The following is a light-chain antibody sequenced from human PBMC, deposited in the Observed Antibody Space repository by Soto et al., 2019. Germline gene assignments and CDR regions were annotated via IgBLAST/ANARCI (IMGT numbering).Light chain of an antibody. Sequence: EILLTQSPGTLSLSPGDRATLSCRASQTISSNYLAWYQQKLGQAPRLLIFGASRRATGIPERFSGSGSGTDFTLTITRLESEDFAVYYCQQYSRKPRTFGQGTKVDIK. CDR1: QTISSNY. V-gene: IGKV3-20*01. J-gene: IGKJ1*01. CDR2: GAS. CDR3: QQYSRKPRT.